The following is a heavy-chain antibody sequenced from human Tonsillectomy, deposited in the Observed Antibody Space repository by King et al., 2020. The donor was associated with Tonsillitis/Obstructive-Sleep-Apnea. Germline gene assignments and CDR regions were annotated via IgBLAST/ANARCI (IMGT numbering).Heavy chain of an antibody. V-gene: IGHV3-30*01. D-gene: IGHD2-21*02. CDR2: ISYDGSNK. CDR3: AGDVAAYCGDDCPGIYYYYMDV. J-gene: IGHJ6*03. Sequence: VQLVESGGGVVQPGRSLRLSCAASGFTFSSYAMHWVRQAPGKGLEWVAVISYDGSNKYYADSVKGRFTISRDNSKNTLYLQMNSLRAEDTAVYYCAGDVAAYCGDDCPGIYYYYMDVWGKGTTVTVSS. CDR1: GFTFSSYA.